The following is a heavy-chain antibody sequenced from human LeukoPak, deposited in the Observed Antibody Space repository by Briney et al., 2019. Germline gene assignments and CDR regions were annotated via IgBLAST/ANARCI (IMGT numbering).Heavy chain of an antibody. D-gene: IGHD3-10*02. CDR1: GFKFSSYS. CDR3: ARGTMFPYYFDY. V-gene: IGHV3-21*01. J-gene: IGHJ4*02. Sequence: TGGSLRLSCAASGFKFSSYSMKWVRQAPGKGLEWVSFISSSSSYIYYADSLKGRFTISRDNAKNSLYLQMNSLRAEDTAVYYCARGTMFPYYFDYWGQGTLVTVSS. CDR2: ISSSSSYI.